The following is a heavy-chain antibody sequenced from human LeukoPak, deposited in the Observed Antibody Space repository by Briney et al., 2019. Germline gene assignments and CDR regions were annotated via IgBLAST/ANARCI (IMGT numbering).Heavy chain of an antibody. CDR2: ISGSGGFT. Sequence: GGSLRLSCAASGFTLSSYAMSWVRQAPGKGLEWVSAISGSGGFTYHADSVKGRFIISRDNSKNTLYLQMNSLRAEDTAVYYCAKGGSSGYYFLFDYWGQGTLVTVSS. J-gene: IGHJ4*02. CDR1: GFTLSSYA. V-gene: IGHV3-23*01. CDR3: AKGGSSGYYFLFDY. D-gene: IGHD3-22*01.